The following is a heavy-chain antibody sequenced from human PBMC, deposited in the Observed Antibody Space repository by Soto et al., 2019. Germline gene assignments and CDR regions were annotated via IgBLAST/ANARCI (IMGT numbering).Heavy chain of an antibody. CDR2: ISGSGGST. J-gene: IGHJ6*02. Sequence: GGSLRLSCAASGFTFSSYAMSWVRQAPGKGLEWVSAISGSGGSTYYADSVKGRFTISRDNSKNTLYLQMNSLRAEDTAVYYCAKVLGEGYYDSSGYWENYYYGMDVWGQGTTVTVSS. CDR3: AKVLGEGYYDSSGYWENYYYGMDV. CDR1: GFTFSSYA. V-gene: IGHV3-23*01. D-gene: IGHD3-22*01.